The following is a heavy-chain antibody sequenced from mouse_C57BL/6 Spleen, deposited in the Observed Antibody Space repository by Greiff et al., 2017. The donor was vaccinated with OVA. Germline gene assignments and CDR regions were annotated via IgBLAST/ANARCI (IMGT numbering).Heavy chain of an antibody. CDR2: IYPSDSET. V-gene: IGHV1-61*01. J-gene: IGHJ3*01. Sequence: QVQLQQPGAELVRPGSSVKLSCKASGYTFTSYWMDWVKQRPGQGLEWIGNIYPSDSETHYNQKFKDKATLTVDKSSSTAYMQLSSLTSEDSAVYYCARSGYYGSSLLLAYWGQGTLVTVSA. CDR1: GYTFTSYW. D-gene: IGHD1-1*01. CDR3: ARSGYYGSSLLLAY.